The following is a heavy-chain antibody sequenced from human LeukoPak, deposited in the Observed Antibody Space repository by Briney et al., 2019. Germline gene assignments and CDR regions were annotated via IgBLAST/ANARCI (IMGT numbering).Heavy chain of an antibody. Sequence: PGRSLRLSCTASGFTFRSYAMHWVRLAPGKGLQWVAVISYDGSNKYYADSVKGRFTISRDNSRNTLYLQMNSLRAEDMALYYCAKDMTYSSSSGIDYWGQGTLVTVSS. D-gene: IGHD6-6*01. V-gene: IGHV3-30*04. CDR1: GFTFRSYA. J-gene: IGHJ4*02. CDR2: ISYDGSNK. CDR3: AKDMTYSSSSGIDY.